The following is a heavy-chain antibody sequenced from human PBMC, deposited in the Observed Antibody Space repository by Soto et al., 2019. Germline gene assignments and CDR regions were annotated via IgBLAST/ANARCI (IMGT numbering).Heavy chain of an antibody. CDR1: GFTFNDFE. V-gene: IGHV3-48*03. CDR3: ARGFGRFNY. CDR2: IDGSGATK. J-gene: IGHJ4*02. D-gene: IGHD3-10*01. Sequence: EVRLLESGGGLVQPGGSLRLSCGVSGFTFNDFEMNWVRQAPGKGPEWLAYIDGSGATKKYADSVRGRFTISRDNPNNSLFLQMSSLSAADTAIYYCARGFGRFNYWGQGTLVSVSS.